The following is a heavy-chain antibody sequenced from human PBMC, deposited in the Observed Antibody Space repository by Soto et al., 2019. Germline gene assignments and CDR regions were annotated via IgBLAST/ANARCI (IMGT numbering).Heavy chain of an antibody. Sequence: ASVKVSCKASGGTFSSYAISWVRQAPGQGLEWMGGIIPIFGTANYAQKFQGRVTITADESTSTDYMELSSLRSEDTAVYYCARYRLWSSGYYPKDAFDIWGQGTMVTVSS. CDR2: IIPIFGTA. CDR3: ARYRLWSSGYYPKDAFDI. V-gene: IGHV1-69*13. CDR1: GGTFSSYA. J-gene: IGHJ3*02. D-gene: IGHD3-22*01.